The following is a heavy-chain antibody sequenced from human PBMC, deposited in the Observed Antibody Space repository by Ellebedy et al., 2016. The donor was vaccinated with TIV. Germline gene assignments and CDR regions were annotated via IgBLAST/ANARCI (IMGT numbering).Heavy chain of an antibody. CDR2: IASYDDGNKN. V-gene: IGHV3-30*18. D-gene: IGHD1-1*01. CDR1: GFTFSSYA. Sequence: GESLKISCAASGFTFSSYAMHWVRQDPGKGLEWVAVIASYDDGNKNYYADSVKGRFTISRDDSKNTLYLQMNSLRPEDTAVYYCTKDRSYNTPYYFDYWGQGTLVTVSS. J-gene: IGHJ4*02. CDR3: TKDRSYNTPYYFDY.